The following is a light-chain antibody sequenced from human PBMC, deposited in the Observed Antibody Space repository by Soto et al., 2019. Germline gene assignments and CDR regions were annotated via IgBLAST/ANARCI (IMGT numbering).Light chain of an antibody. CDR2: SNN. Sequence: QSVLTQTPSASGTPGQRVTISCSGSNSNIESNYVYWYQQFPGTAPKVLIYSNNQRPSGVPDRFSGSKSGTSASLAISGLRSEDEADYYCAAWDDSLSAVVFGGGTQLTVL. V-gene: IGLV1-47*02. CDR1: NSNIESNY. CDR3: AAWDDSLSAVV. J-gene: IGLJ2*01.